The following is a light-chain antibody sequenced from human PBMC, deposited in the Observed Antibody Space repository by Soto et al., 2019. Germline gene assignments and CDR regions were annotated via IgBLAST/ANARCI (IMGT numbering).Light chain of an antibody. Sequence: EVELTQSPGTLSLAPGERATLSCRASQRVSSSHLARYQQKRGQAPRLLIDDTSTRATGIPDSFSGSGSGTDFTLTISRLEPEDFAVYHCQQYGASPWTFGQGTKVEVK. J-gene: IGKJ1*01. CDR2: DTS. CDR1: QRVSSSH. CDR3: QQYGASPWT. V-gene: IGKV3-20*01.